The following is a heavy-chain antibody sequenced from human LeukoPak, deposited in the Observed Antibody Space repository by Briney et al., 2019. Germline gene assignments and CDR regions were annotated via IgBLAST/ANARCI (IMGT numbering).Heavy chain of an antibody. Sequence: GGSLRVSCAASGFTFSDYYMSWIRQAPGNGLEWVSYISSSGSTIYYADSVKGRFTISRDNAKNSLYLQMNSLRAEDTAVYYCARDAGYYDILTGYYSYFDYWGQGTLVTVSS. D-gene: IGHD3-9*01. J-gene: IGHJ4*02. V-gene: IGHV3-11*01. CDR2: ISSSGSTI. CDR3: ARDAGYYDILTGYYSYFDY. CDR1: GFTFSDYY.